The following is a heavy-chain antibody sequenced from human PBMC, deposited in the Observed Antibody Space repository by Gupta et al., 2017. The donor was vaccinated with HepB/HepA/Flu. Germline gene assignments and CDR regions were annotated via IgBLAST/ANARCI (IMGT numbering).Heavy chain of an antibody. D-gene: IGHD1-26*01. J-gene: IGHJ4*02. CDR3: ARARGSYWYGDY. V-gene: IGHV3-21*02. Sequence: EVQLVESGGGLVKPGGSLRLSCAASGFTFNIYSMNWVRQAPGKGLEWVSSISATNGYMYYADSVKGRFTISRDSAQNLVYLQMNSLTAEDTAAYYCARARGSYWYGDYWGPGTLVTVSS. CDR1: GFTFNIYS. CDR2: ISATNGYM.